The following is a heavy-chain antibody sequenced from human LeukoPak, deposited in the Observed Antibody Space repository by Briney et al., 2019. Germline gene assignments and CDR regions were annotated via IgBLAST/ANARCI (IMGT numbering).Heavy chain of an antibody. CDR3: ASSIYGSGSYYSS. CDR2: MYYSGST. V-gene: IGHV4-39*01. J-gene: IGHJ5*02. Sequence: SETLSLTCTVSGGSISSSSYYWGWIRKPPGKGLEWIGNMYYSGSTYNNSSLKSRVTISVDTYKNQFSLKLSSVTAADTAVYYCASSIYGSGSYYSSWGQGTLVTVSS. CDR1: GGSISSSSYY. D-gene: IGHD3-10*01.